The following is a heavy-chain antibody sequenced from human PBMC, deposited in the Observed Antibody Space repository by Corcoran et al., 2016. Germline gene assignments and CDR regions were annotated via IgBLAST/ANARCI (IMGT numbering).Heavy chain of an antibody. CDR2: ISYDGSNK. CDR3: AKTQNIMITFGGGRGRWGKDYYFDY. D-gene: IGHD3-16*01. J-gene: IGHJ4*02. V-gene: IGHV3-30*18. Sequence: QVQLVESGGGVVQPGRSLRLSCAASGFTFSSYGMHWVRQAPGKGLEWVAVISYDGSNKYYADSVKGRFTISRDNSKNTLYLQMNSLRAEDTAVYYCAKTQNIMITFGGGRGRWGKDYYFDYWGQGTLVTVSS. CDR1: GFTFSSYG.